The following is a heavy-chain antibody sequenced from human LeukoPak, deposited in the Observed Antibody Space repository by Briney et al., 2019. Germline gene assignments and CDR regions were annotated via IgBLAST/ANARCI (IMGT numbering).Heavy chain of an antibody. CDR1: GYTFTSYG. J-gene: IGHJ4*02. Sequence: ASVKVSCKASGYTFTSYGISWVRQAPGQGLEWMGWISANNGNTIYAQKLQGRVTMTTDTSTSTAYMELRSPRSDDTAVYYCARDPDGDYDFDYWGQGTLVTVSS. V-gene: IGHV1-18*01. CDR2: ISANNGNT. CDR3: ARDPDGDYDFDY. D-gene: IGHD4-17*01.